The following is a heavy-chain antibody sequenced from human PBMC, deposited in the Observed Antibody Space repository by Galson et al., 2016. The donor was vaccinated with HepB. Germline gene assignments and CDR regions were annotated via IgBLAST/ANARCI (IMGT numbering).Heavy chain of an antibody. D-gene: IGHD6-13*01. V-gene: IGHV3-11*06. Sequence: SLRLSCAASGFTFSDYYMSWIRQAPGKGLEWVSYISSSSSYTNYADFVKGRFTISRDNAKNSLYLQMNSLRAEDTAVYYCARDHADRSSWYWFDPWGQGTLVTVSS. J-gene: IGHJ5*02. CDR2: ISSSSSYT. CDR1: GFTFSDYY. CDR3: ARDHADRSSWYWFDP.